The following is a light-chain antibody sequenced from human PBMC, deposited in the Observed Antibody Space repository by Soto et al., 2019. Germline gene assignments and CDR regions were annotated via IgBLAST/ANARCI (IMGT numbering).Light chain of an antibody. V-gene: IGKV3-11*01. Sequence: EIVMTQSPATPSVSPGERATLSCRASQSVSSNLAWYQQKPGQAPRLLIYGASNRATGIPARFSGSGSGTDFTLTISSLEPEDFAVYYCQQRSNWPSTFGQGTRLEIK. CDR3: QQRSNWPST. CDR2: GAS. CDR1: QSVSSN. J-gene: IGKJ5*01.